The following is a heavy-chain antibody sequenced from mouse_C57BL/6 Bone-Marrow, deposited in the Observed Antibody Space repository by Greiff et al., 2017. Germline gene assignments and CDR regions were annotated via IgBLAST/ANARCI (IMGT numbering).Heavy chain of an antibody. CDR2: IYPRSGNT. CDR1: GYTFTSYG. D-gene: IGHD6-1*01. CDR3: ARRGPPWGFAY. J-gene: IGHJ3*01. Sequence: QVQLQQSGAELARPGASVKLSCKASGYTFTSYGISWVKQRTGQGLEWIGEIYPRSGNTYYNEKFKGKATLTADKSSSTAYMELRSLTSEDSAVYFCARRGPPWGFAYWGQGTLVTVSA. V-gene: IGHV1-81*01.